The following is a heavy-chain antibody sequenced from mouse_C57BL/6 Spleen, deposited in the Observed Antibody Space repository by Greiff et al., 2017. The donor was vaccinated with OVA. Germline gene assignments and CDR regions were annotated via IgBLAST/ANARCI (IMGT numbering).Heavy chain of an antibody. V-gene: IGHV1-15*01. CDR3: TRYHIDCYGSSTAMDY. Sequence: VKLVESGAELVRPGASVTLSCKASGYTFTDYEMHWVKQTPVHGLEWIGAIDPETGGTAYNQKFKGQAILTADKSSSTAYMEHRSLTSESSAVYYCTRYHIDCYGSSTAMDYWGQGTSVTVSS. CDR1: GYTFTDYE. CDR2: IDPETGGT. J-gene: IGHJ4*01. D-gene: IGHD1-1*01.